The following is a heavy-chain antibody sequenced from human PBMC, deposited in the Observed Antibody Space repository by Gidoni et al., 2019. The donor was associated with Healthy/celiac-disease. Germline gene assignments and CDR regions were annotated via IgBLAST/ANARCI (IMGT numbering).Heavy chain of an antibody. J-gene: IGHJ4*02. CDR1: WFTVSSNY. CDR2: IYSGGST. Sequence: EVQLLESVAGLIQPGGSLRLSCASSWFTVSSNYMSWVRQAPGKGLEWVSVIYSGGSTYYADSVKGRFTISRDNSKNTLYLQMNSLRAEDTAVYYCARPSSSGWYGFDYWGQGTLVTVSS. V-gene: IGHV3-53*01. D-gene: IGHD6-19*01. CDR3: ARPSSSGWYGFDY.